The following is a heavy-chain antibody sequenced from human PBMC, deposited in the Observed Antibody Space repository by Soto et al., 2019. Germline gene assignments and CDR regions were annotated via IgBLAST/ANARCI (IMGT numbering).Heavy chain of an antibody. J-gene: IGHJ4*02. CDR3: ASTEDFFDY. Sequence: TSETLSLTLSLSDVSLTSSTYSWSWIRQHPGKGLEWIGYIFYSGSTDYNPSLKSRVNISVDTSKNQFSLKLSSVTAADTAVYYCASTEDFFDYWGQGTLVTVSS. CDR1: DVSLTSSTYS. CDR2: IFYSGST. V-gene: IGHV4-31*02.